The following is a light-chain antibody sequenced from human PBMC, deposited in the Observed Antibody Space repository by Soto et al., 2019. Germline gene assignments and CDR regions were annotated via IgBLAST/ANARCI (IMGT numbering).Light chain of an antibody. CDR1: SSDVGGYNY. CDR3: SSYTSSSTLYV. Sequence: QSALAQPASVSGSPGQSITICCTGTSSDVGGYNYVSWYQQHPGKAPKLMIYEVSTRPSGVSNRFSGSKSGNTASLTISGLQAEDEADYYCSSYTSSSTLYVFGTGTKVTVL. CDR2: EVS. J-gene: IGLJ1*01. V-gene: IGLV2-14*01.